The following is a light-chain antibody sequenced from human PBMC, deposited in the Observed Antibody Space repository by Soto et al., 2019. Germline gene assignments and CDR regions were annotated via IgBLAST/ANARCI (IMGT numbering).Light chain of an antibody. CDR2: GAS. Sequence: EIVMTQSPATLSVSPGERATLSCRASQSLLRNLACYQQKPGQAPRLLIHGASTRATGIPARFSGSGSGTDFTLTISSLQSEDFAVYYCQQYNTWPLSFGGGTKVEIK. CDR3: QQYNTWPLS. CDR1: QSLLRN. J-gene: IGKJ4*01. V-gene: IGKV3-15*01.